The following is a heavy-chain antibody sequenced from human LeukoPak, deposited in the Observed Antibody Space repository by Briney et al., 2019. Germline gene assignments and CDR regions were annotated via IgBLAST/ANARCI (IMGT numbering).Heavy chain of an antibody. J-gene: IGHJ5*02. CDR2: INHSGST. V-gene: IGHV4-34*01. D-gene: IGHD4-17*01. CDR1: GGSFSGYY. CDR3: ARDYAGWFDR. Sequence: SETLSLTCAVYGGSFSGYYWSWIRQPPGKGLEWIGEINHSGSTNYNPSLKSRVTISVDTSKNQFSLKLSSVTAVDTAVYYCARDYAGWFDRWGQGTLVTVSS.